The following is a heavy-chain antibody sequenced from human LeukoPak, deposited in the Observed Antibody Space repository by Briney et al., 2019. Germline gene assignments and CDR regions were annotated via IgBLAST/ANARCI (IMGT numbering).Heavy chain of an antibody. Sequence: GGSLRLSCAASGFTFDDYAMHWVRQAPGKGLEWVSPISGDGGSTYYADSVKSRFTISRDNSKNSLYLRMNSLRTEDTALYYCAKDSGPLFVEMATMYFDYWGQGTLVTVSS. CDR3: AKDSGPLFVEMATMYFDY. CDR2: ISGDGGST. D-gene: IGHD5-24*01. V-gene: IGHV3-43*02. J-gene: IGHJ4*02. CDR1: GFTFDDYA.